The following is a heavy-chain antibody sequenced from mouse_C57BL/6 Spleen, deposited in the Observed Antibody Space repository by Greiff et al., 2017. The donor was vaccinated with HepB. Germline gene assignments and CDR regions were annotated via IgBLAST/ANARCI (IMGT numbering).Heavy chain of an antibody. Sequence: QVQLQQSGAELVRPGASVTLSCKASGYTFTDYEMHWVKQTPVHGLEWIGAIDPETGGTAYNQKFKGKAILTADKSSSTAYMELRSLTSEDSAVYYCTRRRWSPYAMDYWGQGTSVTVSS. CDR3: TRRRWSPYAMDY. CDR2: IDPETGGT. V-gene: IGHV1-15*01. J-gene: IGHJ4*01. D-gene: IGHD2-3*01. CDR1: GYTFTDYE.